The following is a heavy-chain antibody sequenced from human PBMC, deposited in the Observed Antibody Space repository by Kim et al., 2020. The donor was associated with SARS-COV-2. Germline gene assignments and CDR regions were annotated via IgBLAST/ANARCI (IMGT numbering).Heavy chain of an antibody. D-gene: IGHD5-12*01. V-gene: IGHV3-21*01. CDR3: ARDRRRGYDLVRANYYGMDV. CDR2: ISSSSSYI. Sequence: GGSLRLSCAASGFTFSSYSMNWVRQAPGKGLEWVSSISSSSSYIYYADSVKGRFTISRDNAKNSLYLQMNSLRAEDTAVYYCARDRRRGYDLVRANYYGMDVWGQGTTVTVSS. J-gene: IGHJ6*02. CDR1: GFTFSSYS.